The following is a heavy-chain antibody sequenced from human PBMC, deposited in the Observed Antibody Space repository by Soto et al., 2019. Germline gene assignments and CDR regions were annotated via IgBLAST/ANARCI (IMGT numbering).Heavy chain of an antibody. D-gene: IGHD6-6*01. CDR1: GDSVKSAGYF. Sequence: LSLTCAVSGDSVKSAGYFLAWIRQPPGKGLEWIGHIYYSGATSYTPSLKSRVSISMDTSKNQFSLTLTSVTAADTAVYFCAREDLSSSSTSSFDSWGQGTPVTVSS. CDR3: AREDLSSSSTSSFDS. J-gene: IGHJ4*02. V-gene: IGHV4-31*11. CDR2: IYYSGAT.